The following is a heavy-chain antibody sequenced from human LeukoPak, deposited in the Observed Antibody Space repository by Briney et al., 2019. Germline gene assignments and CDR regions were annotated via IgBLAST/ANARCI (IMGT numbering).Heavy chain of an antibody. V-gene: IGHV3-7*03. D-gene: IGHD6-6*01. CDR1: GFTVSSNY. CDR3: ARDRGAARPNDY. CDR2: IKQDGSEK. Sequence: GGSLRLSCAASGFTVSSNYMSWVRQAPGKGLEWVANIKQDGSEKYYVDSVKGRFTISRDNAKNSLYLQMNSLRTDDTGVYYCARDRGAARPNDYWGQGTLVAVSS. J-gene: IGHJ4*02.